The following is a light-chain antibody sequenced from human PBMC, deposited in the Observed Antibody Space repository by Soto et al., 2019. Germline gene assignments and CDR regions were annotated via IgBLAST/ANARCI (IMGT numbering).Light chain of an antibody. J-gene: IGKJ3*01. CDR3: QQYGGSPLFT. CDR1: ETVSGSY. V-gene: IGKV3-20*01. Sequence: DIVLTQSPDTLSLSPGERATLSCRASETVSGSYLAWYQQKPGQAPRLLIYGAYNRATGIPDRFSGSGSGTDFTLTISRLEPEDFAVYSCQQYGGSPLFTFGPGTKVDIK. CDR2: GAY.